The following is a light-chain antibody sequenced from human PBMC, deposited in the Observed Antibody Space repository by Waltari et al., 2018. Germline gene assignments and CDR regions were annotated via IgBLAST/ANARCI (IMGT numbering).Light chain of an antibody. J-gene: IGKJ2*03. CDR3: QYYYLYSRG. V-gene: IGKV1-5*03. CDR2: RAS. Sequence: DIQMTQSPSTLSASVGDRVTITCRASQSIGDWMAWYQQEPGKGPKLLIYRASTLQSGVPSRFSGSGSGTEFTLTISSLQPDDFGSYYCQYYYLYSRGFGQGTKLEIK. CDR1: QSIGDW.